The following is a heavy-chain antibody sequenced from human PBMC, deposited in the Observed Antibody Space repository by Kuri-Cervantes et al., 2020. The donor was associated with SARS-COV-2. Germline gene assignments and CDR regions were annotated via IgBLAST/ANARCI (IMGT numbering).Heavy chain of an antibody. CDR2: IGSYGVTT. CDR1: GFTFSSYD. D-gene: IGHD2-15*01. Sequence: GESLKISCAASGFTFSSYDMSWVRQAPGKGLEWVAGIGSYGVTTYYADSVKGRFAVSRDNSKNTLYLQMNSLRAEDTAVYYCAKDQHGIVVVVAAIDYWGQGTLVTVSS. J-gene: IGHJ4*02. V-gene: IGHV3-23*01. CDR3: AKDQHGIVVVVAAIDY.